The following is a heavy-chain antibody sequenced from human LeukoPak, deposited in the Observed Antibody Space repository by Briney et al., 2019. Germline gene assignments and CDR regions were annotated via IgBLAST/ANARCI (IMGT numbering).Heavy chain of an antibody. CDR2: INQDGGTE. J-gene: IGHJ4*02. CDR3: ARHTLWRFDY. Sequence: GGSLRLSRAAYGFTFTNYWLTWVRQAPGKGLEWVANINQDGGTEYYVDSMKGRFTISRDNAKNLVYLQINSLRAEDTAVYFCARHTLWRFDYWGQGALVTVSS. CDR1: GFTFTNYW. D-gene: IGHD1-1*01. V-gene: IGHV3-7*01.